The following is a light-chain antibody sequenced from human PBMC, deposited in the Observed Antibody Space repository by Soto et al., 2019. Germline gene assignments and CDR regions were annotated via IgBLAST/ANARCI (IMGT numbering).Light chain of an antibody. CDR2: AAS. CDR3: QQSYSSSRT. J-gene: IGKJ1*01. CDR1: HNINNY. V-gene: IGKV1-39*01. Sequence: DIQMTQSPSSLSASVGDRVTITCRASHNINNYLNWYQQKPGKAPDLLIYAASTSQTGVPSRFSGSGSGTDFTLTINGLQPEDFATYYCQQSYSSSRTFGQGTKVEMK.